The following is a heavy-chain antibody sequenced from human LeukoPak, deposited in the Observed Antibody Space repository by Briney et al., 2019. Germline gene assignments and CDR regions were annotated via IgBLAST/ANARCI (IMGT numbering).Heavy chain of an antibody. J-gene: IGHJ4*02. D-gene: IGHD3-22*01. V-gene: IGHV1-69-2*01. Sequence: ASVKISCKVSGYTFTDYYMHWVQQAPGKGLEWMGLVDPGDGETIYAEKFQGRVTITADTSTDTAYMELSSLRSEDTAVYYCATDPTMIPEDYWGQGTLVTVSS. CDR2: VDPGDGET. CDR3: ATDPTMIPEDY. CDR1: GYTFTDYY.